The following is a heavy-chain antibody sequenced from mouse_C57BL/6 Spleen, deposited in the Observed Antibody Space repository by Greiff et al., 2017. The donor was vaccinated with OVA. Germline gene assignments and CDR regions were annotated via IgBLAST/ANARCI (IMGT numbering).Heavy chain of an antibody. J-gene: IGHJ1*03. D-gene: IGHD1-1*01. CDR2: INPNNGGT. Sequence: VQLKESGPELVKPGASVKIPCKASGYTFTDYNMDWVKQSHGKSLEWIGDINPNNGGTIYNQKFKGKATLTVDKSSSTAYMELRSLTSEDTAVYYCARWDYYGSSYGYFDVWGTGTTVTVSS. CDR1: GYTFTDYN. CDR3: ARWDYYGSSYGYFDV. V-gene: IGHV1-18*01.